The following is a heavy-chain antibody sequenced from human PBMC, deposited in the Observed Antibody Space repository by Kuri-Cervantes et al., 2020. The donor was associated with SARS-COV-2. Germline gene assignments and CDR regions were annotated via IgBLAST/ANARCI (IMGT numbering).Heavy chain of an antibody. V-gene: IGHV4-59*12. Sequence: SETLSLTCTVSGGSISSYYWSWIRQPPGKGLEWIGYIYYSGSTNYNPSLKSRVTISVDTSKNQFSLQLSSVTAADTAVYYCARGPPIAAAGTPFDYWGQGTLVTVSS. CDR1: GGSISSYY. CDR2: IYYSGST. D-gene: IGHD6-13*01. J-gene: IGHJ4*02. CDR3: ARGPPIAAAGTPFDY.